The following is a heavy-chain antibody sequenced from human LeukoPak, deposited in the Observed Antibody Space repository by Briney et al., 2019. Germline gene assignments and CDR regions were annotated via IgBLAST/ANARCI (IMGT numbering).Heavy chain of an antibody. D-gene: IGHD3-3*01. Sequence: PSETLSLTCTVSGGSISSYYWSWIRQPPGKGLEWIGEINHSGSTNYNPSLKSRVTISVDTSKNQFSLKLSSVTAADTAVYYCARRPVFGVAYNYFDYWGQGTLVTVSS. J-gene: IGHJ4*02. CDR3: ARRPVFGVAYNYFDY. CDR1: GGSISSYY. V-gene: IGHV4-34*01. CDR2: INHSGST.